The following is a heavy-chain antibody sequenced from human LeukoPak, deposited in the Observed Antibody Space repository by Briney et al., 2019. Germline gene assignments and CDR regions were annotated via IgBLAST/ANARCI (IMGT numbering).Heavy chain of an antibody. D-gene: IGHD6-19*01. CDR3: SRHLYRSAWYEEN. J-gene: IGHJ4*02. V-gene: IGHV3-73*01. Sequence: GRSLCPSCAAYAFTVTGSGAHSARLPSGEGRGWAGHVRSQADSTATAYAASVKGRFTISRDDSNNTVYLHMNSLKIEDAAVYFCSRHLYRSAWYEENWGQGTLVTVSS. CDR2: VRSQADSTAT. CDR1: AFTVTGSG.